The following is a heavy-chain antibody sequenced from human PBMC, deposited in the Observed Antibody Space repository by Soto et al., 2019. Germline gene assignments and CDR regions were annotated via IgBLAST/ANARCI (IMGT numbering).Heavy chain of an antibody. CDR2: IAPYKGST. CDR1: GYSFVSYG. V-gene: IGHV1-18*04. D-gene: IGHD1-26*01. J-gene: IGHJ4*02. Sequence: QIQLVQSGLEVKKHGASVRVSCKTSGYSFVSYGISWVRQAPGQGLEWLAWIAPYKGSTSYSQRLPDRVTLSTDIPASTVSIQLRSLRPDDTAVYYCAMDVHHLWEYATGGFEYWGQGTLLSVSA. CDR3: AMDVHHLWEYATGGFEY.